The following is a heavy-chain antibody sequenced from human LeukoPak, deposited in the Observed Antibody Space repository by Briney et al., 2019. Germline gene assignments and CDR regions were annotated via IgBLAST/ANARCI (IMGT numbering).Heavy chain of an antibody. V-gene: IGHV3-23*01. D-gene: IGHD3-10*01. J-gene: IGHJ3*02. CDR3: AKGPMAGGFDI. CDR2: ITSSGSTK. CDR1: GFTFSSYE. Sequence: GGSLRLSCAASGFTFSSYEMKWVRQAPGKGLEWVSFITSSGSTKYYADSVKGRFTISRDNSKNTLYLQMNSLRAEDTAVYYCAKGPMAGGFDIWGQGTMVTVSS.